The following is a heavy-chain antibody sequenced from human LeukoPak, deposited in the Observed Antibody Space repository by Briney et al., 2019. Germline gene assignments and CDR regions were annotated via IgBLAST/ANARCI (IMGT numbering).Heavy chain of an antibody. Sequence: ASVKVSCKASGGTFSSYTISWVRQAPGQGLEWMGRINPNSGGTNYAQKFQGRVTMTRDTSISTAYMELSRLRSDDTAVYYCARSITRGPFDYWGQGTLVTVSS. CDR1: GGTFSSYT. CDR2: INPNSGGT. V-gene: IGHV1-2*06. D-gene: IGHD3-10*01. J-gene: IGHJ4*02. CDR3: ARSITRGPFDY.